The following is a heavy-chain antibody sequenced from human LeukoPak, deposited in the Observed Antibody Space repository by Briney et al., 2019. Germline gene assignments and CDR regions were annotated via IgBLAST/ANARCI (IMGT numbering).Heavy chain of an antibody. CDR3: ARAPYYYDPLDY. CDR1: GGSISRYY. J-gene: IGHJ4*02. CDR2: IYSSGST. Sequence: SETLSLTCTVSGGSISRYYWSWIRQPPGKGLEWIGYIYSSGSTNYNPSLKSRVTISVDTSKNQFSLKLSSVTAADTAVYYCARAPYYYDPLDYWGQGTLVTVSS. D-gene: IGHD3-22*01. V-gene: IGHV4-59*01.